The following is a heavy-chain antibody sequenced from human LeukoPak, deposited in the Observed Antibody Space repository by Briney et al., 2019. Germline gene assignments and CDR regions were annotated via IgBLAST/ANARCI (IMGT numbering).Heavy chain of an antibody. D-gene: IGHD3-16*01. CDR2: ISGSGDTT. CDR1: GFTFSNYG. J-gene: IGHJ5*02. V-gene: IGHV3-23*01. Sequence: GGSLRLSCAASGFTFSNYGMNWVRQAPGKGLEWVSGISGSGDTTYYADSVKGRFTISRDNSKNALYLQMNSLRAEDTAVYYCAKDVSWGSYITWGQGTLVTVSS. CDR3: AKDVSWGSYIT.